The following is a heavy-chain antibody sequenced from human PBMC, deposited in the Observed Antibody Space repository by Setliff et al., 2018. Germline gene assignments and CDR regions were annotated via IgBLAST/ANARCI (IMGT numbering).Heavy chain of an antibody. CDR1: VFTFSTYR. CDR3: AKSRAEWGSSYFDY. D-gene: IGHD1-26*01. V-gene: IGHV3-23*05. CDR2: ISRSGNTI. J-gene: IGHJ4*02. Sequence: GGSLRLSCAASVFTFSTYRMHWVRQYPGKGLEWLSSISRSGNTIHYADSVQGRFTISRDKSKNTLYLQMNTLRADDTAVYYCAKSRAEWGSSYFDYWVQGTLVTVSS.